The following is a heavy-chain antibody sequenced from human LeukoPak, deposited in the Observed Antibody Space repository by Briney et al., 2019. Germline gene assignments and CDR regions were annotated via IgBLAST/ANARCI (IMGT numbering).Heavy chain of an antibody. CDR3: ARDGSGHNFDY. Sequence: GGSLRLSCAASGFTFTYFGMHWVRQAPGKGPEWVSFIFSHGSNGYYADSVRGRFTISRDNSMNTLYLQMNSLRAEDTAVYYCARDGSGHNFDYWGQGTLVTVSS. D-gene: IGHD5-12*01. J-gene: IGHJ4*02. CDR2: IFSHGSNG. V-gene: IGHV3-33*01. CDR1: GFTFTYFG.